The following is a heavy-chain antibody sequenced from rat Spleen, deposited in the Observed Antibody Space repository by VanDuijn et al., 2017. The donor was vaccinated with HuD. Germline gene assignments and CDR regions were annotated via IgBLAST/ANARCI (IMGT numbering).Heavy chain of an antibody. J-gene: IGHJ3*01. CDR2: IIYDGSRT. CDR3: TRDRVTIPFAY. V-gene: IGHV5-7*01. D-gene: IGHD1-10*01. CDR1: GFTFSDYN. Sequence: EVQLVESGGGLVQPGRSLKLSCVASGFTFSDYNMAWVRQTPKKGLEWVATIIYDGSRTYYRDSVKGRFTISRDDANSILYLQMNSLRSEDTATYYCTRDRVTIPFAYWGQGTLVTVSS.